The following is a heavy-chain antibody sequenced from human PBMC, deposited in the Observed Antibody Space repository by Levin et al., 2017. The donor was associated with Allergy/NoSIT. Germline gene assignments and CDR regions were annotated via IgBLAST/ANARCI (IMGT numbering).Heavy chain of an antibody. CDR3: ARGPLGSDY. CDR1: GGSFSGYY. V-gene: IGHV4-34*01. CDR2: INHSGST. D-gene: IGHD3-10*01. J-gene: IGHJ4*02. Sequence: SETLSLTCAVYGGSFSGYYWSWIRQPPGKGLEWIGEINHSGSTNYNPSLKSRVTISVDTSKNQFSLKLSSVTAADTAVYYCARGPLGSDYWGQGTLVTVSS.